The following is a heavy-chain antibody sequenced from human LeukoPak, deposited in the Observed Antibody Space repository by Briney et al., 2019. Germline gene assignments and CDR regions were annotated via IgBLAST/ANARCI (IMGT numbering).Heavy chain of an antibody. CDR1: GFSLSTSGMC. J-gene: IGHJ4*02. CDR2: IDWDDDK. CDR3: ALGSCGDYLSEVY. Sequence: SGPTLVNPTHTLTLTFTFSGFSLSTSGMCVSWILQPPGKALDWLARIDWDDDKYYSTSLKTRLTISKDTSKNQVVLTMTNMDPVDTATYYCALGSCGDYLSEVYWGQGTLVTVSS. D-gene: IGHD4-17*01. V-gene: IGHV2-70*11.